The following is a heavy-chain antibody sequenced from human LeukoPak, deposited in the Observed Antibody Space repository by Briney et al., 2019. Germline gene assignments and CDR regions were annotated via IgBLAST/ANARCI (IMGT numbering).Heavy chain of an antibody. J-gene: IGHJ6*02. CDR1: GFTFSSYW. CDR3: ARDMMSGYDFWSGYRLDV. CDR2: IKQDGSEK. V-gene: IGHV3-7*01. Sequence: GGSLRLSCAAAGFTFSSYWMSWVRQAPGKGLEWVANIKQDGSEKYYVDSVKGRFTISRDNAKNSLYLQMNSLRAEDTAVYYCARDMMSGYDFWSGYRLDVWGQGTTVTVSS. D-gene: IGHD3-3*01.